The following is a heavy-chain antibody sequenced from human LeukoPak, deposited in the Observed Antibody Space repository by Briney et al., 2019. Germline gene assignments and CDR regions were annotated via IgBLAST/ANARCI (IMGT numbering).Heavy chain of an antibody. CDR3: ARDLLSSLGWFDP. D-gene: IGHD3-16*01. CDR1: GFTFSSYS. J-gene: IGHJ5*02. CDR2: ISSSSSYI. V-gene: IGHV3-21*01. Sequence: PGGSLRLSCAASGFTFSSYSMNWVRQAPGKGLEWVSSISSSSSYIYYADSVKGRFTISRDNAKNSQYLQMNSLRAEDTAVYYCARDLLSSLGWFDPWGQGTLVTVSS.